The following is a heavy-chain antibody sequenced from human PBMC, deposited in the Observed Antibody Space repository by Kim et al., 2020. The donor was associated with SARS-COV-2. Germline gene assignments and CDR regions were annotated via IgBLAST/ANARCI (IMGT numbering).Heavy chain of an antibody. D-gene: IGHD3-22*01. CDR3: ARERSGVIVQDRTRSWPLGKSHYYYGMDV. Sequence: GGSLRLSCAASGFTFSSYAMHWVRQAPGKGLEWVAVISYDGSNKYYADSVKGRFTISRDNSKNTLYLQMNSLRAEDTAVYHCARERSGVIVQDRTRSWPLGKSHYYYGMDVWGQGTTVTVSS. CDR1: GFTFSSYA. J-gene: IGHJ6*02. V-gene: IGHV3-30-3*01. CDR2: ISYDGSNK.